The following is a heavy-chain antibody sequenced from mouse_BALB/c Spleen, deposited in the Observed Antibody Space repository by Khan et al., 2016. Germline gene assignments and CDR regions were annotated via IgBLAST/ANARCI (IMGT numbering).Heavy chain of an antibody. CDR2: INPGSGGT. V-gene: IGHV1-54*01. Sequence: QVQLQQSGAELVRPGTSVKVSCKASGYAFTNYLIEWVKQRPGQGLEWIGVINPGSGGTNYNEKFKGKATLTADKSSSTAYMQLSSLTSDDSAVYFCARYAGNYYAMDYCGQGTSVTVSS. J-gene: IGHJ4*01. D-gene: IGHD1-1*02. CDR3: ARYAGNYYAMDY. CDR1: GYAFTNYL.